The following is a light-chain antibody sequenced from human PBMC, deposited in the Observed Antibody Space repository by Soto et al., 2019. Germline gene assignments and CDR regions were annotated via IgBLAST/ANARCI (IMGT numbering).Light chain of an antibody. Sequence: QSVLTQPASVSGSPGQSITISCTGTSSDVGGYNYVSWYQQHPGKAPKLMIYEVSNRPSGVSNRFSGSKSVNTASLTISGLQAEDEADYYCSSYTSSSTYVFGTGTKV. CDR3: SSYTSSSTYV. J-gene: IGLJ1*01. V-gene: IGLV2-14*01. CDR1: SSDVGGYNY. CDR2: EVS.